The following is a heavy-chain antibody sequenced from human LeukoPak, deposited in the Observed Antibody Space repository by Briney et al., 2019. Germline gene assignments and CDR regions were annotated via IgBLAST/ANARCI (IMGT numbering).Heavy chain of an antibody. D-gene: IGHD3-10*01. Sequence: GGSLRLSCAASGFTVSSNNMNWVRQAPGQGLEWVSVIYSGGSTYYADSVKGRFTISRDNSKNTLYLQMNSLRAEDTAVYYCARGSTYYGSGSYQFGRYYYYMDVWGKGTTVTISS. J-gene: IGHJ6*03. CDR3: ARGSTYYGSGSYQFGRYYYYMDV. CDR2: IYSGGST. CDR1: GFTVSSNN. V-gene: IGHV3-66*01.